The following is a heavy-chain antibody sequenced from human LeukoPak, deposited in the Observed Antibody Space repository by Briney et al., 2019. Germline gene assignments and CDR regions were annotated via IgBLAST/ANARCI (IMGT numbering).Heavy chain of an antibody. CDR3: AKDLGIGYCSSTSCYTIDY. Sequence: GGSLRLSCAASGFTFSSYAMSWVRQAPGKGLEWVPAISGSGGSTYYADSVKGRFTISRDNSKNTLYLQMNSLRAEDTAVYYCAKDLGIGYCSSTSCYTIDYWGQGTLVTVSS. CDR2: ISGSGGST. CDR1: GFTFSSYA. V-gene: IGHV3-23*01. D-gene: IGHD2-2*02. J-gene: IGHJ4*02.